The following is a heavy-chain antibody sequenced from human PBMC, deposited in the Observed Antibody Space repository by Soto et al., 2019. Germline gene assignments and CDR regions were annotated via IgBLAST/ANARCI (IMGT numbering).Heavy chain of an antibody. CDR2: VSANGQGI. J-gene: IGHJ4*02. D-gene: IGHD3-10*01. CDR1: GFTFSSSA. V-gene: IGHV3-23*01. CDR3: AKDRHYPRDYFHY. Sequence: PGGSLRLSCAASGFTFSSSAISWVLQAPGKGLEWVSAVSANGQGIYYADSVRGRFTISRDNSKNTVFLHMDSLSAEDTAVYYCAKDRHYPRDYFHYWGQGTMVTVSS.